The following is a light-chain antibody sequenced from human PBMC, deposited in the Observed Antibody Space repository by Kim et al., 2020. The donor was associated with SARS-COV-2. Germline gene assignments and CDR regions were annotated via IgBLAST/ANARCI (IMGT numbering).Light chain of an antibody. CDR3: QQYGSSPIT. CDR2: GSS. V-gene: IGKV3-20*01. J-gene: IGKJ5*01. Sequence: EIVLTQSPGTLSLSPGERATLSCRASQSVRSSYLAWYQQKPGQAPRLLIYGSSTRATGIPDRFSGSGSETDFTLTISRLAPEDFAVYYCQQYGSSPITFGQGTRLEIK. CDR1: QSVRSSY.